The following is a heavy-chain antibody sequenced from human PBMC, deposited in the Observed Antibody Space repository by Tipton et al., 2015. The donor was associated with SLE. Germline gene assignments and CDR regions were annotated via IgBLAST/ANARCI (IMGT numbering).Heavy chain of an antibody. CDR3: ASPISITVN. V-gene: IGHV4-34*01. Sequence: LRLSCAIYGGSFSDYYWSWIRQPPGKGLEWIGEINHSGSTNYNPSLKSRVTISLDTSKNQFSLNVSSVTAADTAVYYCASPISITVNWGQGTLVTVSS. CDR2: INHSGST. CDR1: GGSFSDYY. D-gene: IGHD2-21*01. J-gene: IGHJ4*02.